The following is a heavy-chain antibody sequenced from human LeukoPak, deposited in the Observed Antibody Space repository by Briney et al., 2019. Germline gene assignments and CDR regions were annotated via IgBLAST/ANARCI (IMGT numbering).Heavy chain of an antibody. CDR2: IYHSGST. Sequence: SETLSLTCTVSGGSISSGGYYWSWIRQPPGKGLEWIGYIYHSGSTYYNPSLKSRVTMSVDTSKNQFSLKLSSVTAADTAVYYCAQERDQIVVVPAATLYYYYMDVWGKGTTVTVSS. D-gene: IGHD2-2*01. CDR1: GGSISSGGYY. CDR3: AQERDQIVVVPAATLYYYYMDV. J-gene: IGHJ6*03. V-gene: IGHV4-30-2*01.